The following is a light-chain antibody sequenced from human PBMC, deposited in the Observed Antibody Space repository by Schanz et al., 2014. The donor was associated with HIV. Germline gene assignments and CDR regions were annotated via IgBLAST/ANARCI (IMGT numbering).Light chain of an antibody. J-gene: IGKJ2*01. V-gene: IGKV3-20*01. CDR2: ATS. CDR1: QRLSSSY. Sequence: EIVLTQSPGSLSLSPGGRATLSCGASQRLSSSYLAWYQQKRDQPPRLVIYATSTRAAGIPDRFSGTGSGTDFTLTISRLEPEDFAVYYCQQYGSSPGTFGQGTKLEI. CDR3: QQYGSSPGT.